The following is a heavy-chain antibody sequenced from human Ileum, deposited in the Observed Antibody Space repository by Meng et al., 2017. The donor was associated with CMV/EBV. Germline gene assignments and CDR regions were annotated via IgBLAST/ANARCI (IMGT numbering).Heavy chain of an antibody. D-gene: IGHD2-2*01. CDR1: CGSISSSSYY. Sequence: QLQLQEARRGLVKPSEPLSITLTVWCGSISSSSYYWGGIRQPPGKGLEWIGSIYYSGSTYYTPSLQSRVTISVDTSKNQFSLKLSSVTAADTAVYYCARGHCSSTSCYGGDWFDPWGQGTLVTVSS. J-gene: IGHJ5*02. CDR3: ARGHCSSTSCYGGDWFDP. CDR2: IYYSGST. V-gene: IGHV4-39*07.